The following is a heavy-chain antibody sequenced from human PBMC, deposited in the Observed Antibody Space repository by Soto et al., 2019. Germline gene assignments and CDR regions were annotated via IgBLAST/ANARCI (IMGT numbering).Heavy chain of an antibody. CDR2: IIPIFGTA. V-gene: IGHV1-69*13. CDR3: ARDQSGYVGHGY. Sequence: SVKVSCKASGGTFSSYAISWVRQAPGQGLEWMGGIIPIFGTANYAQKFQGRVTITADESTSTAYMELSSLRSEDTAVYYCARDQSGYVGHGYWGQGTLVTVSS. D-gene: IGHD5-12*01. J-gene: IGHJ4*02. CDR1: GGTFSSYA.